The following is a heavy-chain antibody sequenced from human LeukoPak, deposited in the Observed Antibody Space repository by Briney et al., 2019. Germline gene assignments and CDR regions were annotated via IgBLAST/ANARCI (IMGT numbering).Heavy chain of an antibody. D-gene: IGHD3-22*01. Sequence: GGSLRLSCAASGFTFSTYWMHWVRQAPGKGLVWVSRIKSDGGTNYADSVKGRFTISRDNAKKTVSLQMNSLRPEDTGVYYCARGPSEIGGYYPEYFRHWGQGTLVTVSS. CDR3: ARGPSEIGGYYPEYFRH. CDR2: IKSDGGT. V-gene: IGHV3-74*01. CDR1: GFTFSTYW. J-gene: IGHJ1*01.